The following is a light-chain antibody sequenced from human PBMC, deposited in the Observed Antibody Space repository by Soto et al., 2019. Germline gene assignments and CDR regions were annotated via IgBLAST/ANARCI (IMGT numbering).Light chain of an antibody. CDR2: TAS. CDR1: QSVSRN. Sequence: EIVMTQSPATLSVSPGERATLSCRASQSVSRNLAWYQQKPGQAPRLLISTASTRATGIPGRFSGSGSGTEFTLTISSLQSEDFAVYFCQQYNNWPPTFG. J-gene: IGKJ1*01. V-gene: IGKV3-15*01. CDR3: QQYNNWPPT.